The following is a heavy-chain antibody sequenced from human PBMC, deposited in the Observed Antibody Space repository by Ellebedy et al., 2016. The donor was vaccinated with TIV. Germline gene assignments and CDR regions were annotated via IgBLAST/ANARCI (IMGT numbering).Heavy chain of an antibody. CDR3: VKDRGDIIRDFDY. J-gene: IGHJ4*02. Sequence: PGGSLRLSCSASGFTFSHYAMHWVRQAPGKGLEYVSAINNNGGNTYYADSVKGRFTISRDSSKNTLYLQMSRLRPEDTAMYYCVKDRGDIIRDFDYWGQGTLVTVSS. CDR2: INNNGGNT. D-gene: IGHD2-21*02. CDR1: GFTFSHYA. V-gene: IGHV3-64D*06.